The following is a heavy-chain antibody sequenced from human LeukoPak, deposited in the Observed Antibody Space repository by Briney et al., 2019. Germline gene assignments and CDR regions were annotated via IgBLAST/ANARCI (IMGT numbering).Heavy chain of an antibody. Sequence: SETLSLTCTVSAYSISSGYYWGWIRQPPGKGLEWIGSIYHSGTTYYSPFLKSRVTISVDTSKNQFSLKLSSVTAADTAVYYCARVNYQFIAFDIWGQGTMVTVSS. CDR2: IYHSGTT. CDR1: AYSISSGYY. CDR3: ARVNYQFIAFDI. V-gene: IGHV4-38-2*02. D-gene: IGHD1-7*01. J-gene: IGHJ3*02.